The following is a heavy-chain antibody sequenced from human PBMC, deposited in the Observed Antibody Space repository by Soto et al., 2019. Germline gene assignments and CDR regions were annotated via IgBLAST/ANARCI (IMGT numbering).Heavy chain of an antibody. CDR2: IYSGGST. V-gene: IGHV3-66*01. J-gene: IGHJ4*02. Sequence: GGSLRLSCAASGFTVSSNYMSWVRQAPGKGLEWVSVIYSGGSTYYADSVKGRFTISRDNSKNTLYLQMNSLRAEDTAVYYCAASRISMITFGGVTYDDYWGQGTLVTVSS. CDR3: AASRISMITFGGVTYDDY. CDR1: GFTVSSNY. D-gene: IGHD3-16*01.